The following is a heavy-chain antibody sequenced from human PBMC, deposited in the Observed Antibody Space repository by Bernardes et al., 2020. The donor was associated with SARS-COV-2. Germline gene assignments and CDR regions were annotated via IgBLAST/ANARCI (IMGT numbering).Heavy chain of an antibody. CDR1: GGSVSSSSYY. Sequence: SETLSLTCTVSGGSVSSSSYYWGWVLQPPGKGLEWIGSIYYSGITYYNPSLKSRVTISVDTSKNQFSLKLSSVTAADTAVYYCARDPVVVPAAMYNWFDPWGQGTLVTVSS. D-gene: IGHD2-2*01. CDR2: IYYSGIT. V-gene: IGHV4-39*07. J-gene: IGHJ5*02. CDR3: ARDPVVVPAAMYNWFDP.